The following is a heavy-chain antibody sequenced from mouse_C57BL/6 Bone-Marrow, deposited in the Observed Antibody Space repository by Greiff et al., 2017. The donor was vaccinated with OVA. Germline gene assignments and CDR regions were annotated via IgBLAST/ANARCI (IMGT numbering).Heavy chain of an antibody. CDR2: ISSGSSTI. CDR3: ASLPCWFFDD. V-gene: IGHV5-17*01. Sequence: DVKLVESGGGLVKPGGSLKLSCAASGFTFSDYGMHWVRQAPEKGLEWVAYISSGSSTIYYADTVKGRFTISRDNSKNPLFLHMTSLTSEDTAMYYGASLPCWFFDDWGKGTTVTVSA. CDR1: GFTFSDYG. J-gene: IGHJ1*03.